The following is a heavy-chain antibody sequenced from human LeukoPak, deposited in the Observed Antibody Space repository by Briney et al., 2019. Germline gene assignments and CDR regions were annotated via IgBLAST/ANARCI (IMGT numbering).Heavy chain of an antibody. V-gene: IGHV4-38-2*02. Sequence: PSETLSLTCIVSGYSISSSYYWGWIRQPPGKGLEWIGSIYYSGSTYYNPSLRSRVTISVDTSKNQFSLKLSSVTAADTAVYYCASRDFGGGVDYWGQGTLVTVSS. D-gene: IGHD3-3*01. CDR1: GYSISSSYY. CDR3: ASRDFGGGVDY. CDR2: IYYSGST. J-gene: IGHJ4*02.